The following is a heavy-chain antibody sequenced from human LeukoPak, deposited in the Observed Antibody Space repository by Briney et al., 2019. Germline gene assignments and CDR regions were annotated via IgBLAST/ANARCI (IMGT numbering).Heavy chain of an antibody. CDR3: VRSHPSDTSGRSNPYFDN. Sequence: GGSLRLSCAASGFTFSDYFMSWIRQAPGKGLEWVSYISSGGSTIYYADSVKGRFTISRDNAKNSLYLQMSSLRAEDTAVYYCVRSHPSDTSGRSNPYFDNWGQGTLVTVSS. CDR2: ISSGGSTI. V-gene: IGHV3-11*04. CDR1: GFTFSDYF. J-gene: IGHJ4*02. D-gene: IGHD3-22*01.